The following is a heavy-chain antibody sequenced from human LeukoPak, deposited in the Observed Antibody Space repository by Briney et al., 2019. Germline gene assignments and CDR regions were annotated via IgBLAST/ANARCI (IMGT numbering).Heavy chain of an antibody. CDR2: IYYSGNT. CDR1: GGSISSSSYY. V-gene: IGHV4-39*01. CDR3: ARQESISLFDY. J-gene: IGHJ4*02. D-gene: IGHD3-9*01. Sequence: SETLSLTCTVSGGSISSSSYYWGWLRQPPGKGLEWIGSIYYSGNTYYNPSLKSRVTISVDTSKNQFSLKLTSVTAADTAVYYCARQESISLFDYWGQGTLVTVSA.